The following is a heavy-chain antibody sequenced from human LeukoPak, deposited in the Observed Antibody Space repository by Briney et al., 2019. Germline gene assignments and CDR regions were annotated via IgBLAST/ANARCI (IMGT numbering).Heavy chain of an antibody. CDR2: INPNSGGT. Sequence: ASVKVSCTASGHTFTPYYMNWVRQAPGHRLEWMGWINPNSGGTEYAKTLQGRITMTTDTSISTAYIELSRLRSDDTAVYYCARVPPILGYCRGGSCYPGYWGQGTLVTVSS. D-gene: IGHD2-15*01. CDR3: ARVPPILGYCRGGSCYPGY. V-gene: IGHV1-2*02. J-gene: IGHJ4*02. CDR1: GHTFTPYY.